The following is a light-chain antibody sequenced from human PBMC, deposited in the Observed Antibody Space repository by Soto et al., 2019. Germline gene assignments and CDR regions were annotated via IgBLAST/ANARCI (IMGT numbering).Light chain of an antibody. V-gene: IGKV3-20*01. CDR1: QSVSSNY. CDR2: GAS. J-gene: IGKJ1*01. Sequence: EIVLTQSPGTLSLSPGERATLSCRASQSVSSNYLAWYRRKPGQAPSLLIYGASTRATGIPGRFSGSGSGTDFTLTITRLEPEDFAVYYCQQYGSSPPTFGQGTKVECK. CDR3: QQYGSSPPT.